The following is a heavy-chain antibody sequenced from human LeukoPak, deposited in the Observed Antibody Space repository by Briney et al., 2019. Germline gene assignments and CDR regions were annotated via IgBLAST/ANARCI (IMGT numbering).Heavy chain of an antibody. CDR3: AKDPVGYCGSTSCYPSDY. D-gene: IGHD2-2*01. CDR1: GFTFSSYG. V-gene: IGHV3-30*18. J-gene: IGHJ4*02. Sequence: PGGSLRLSCAASGFTFSSYGMHWVRQAPGKGLEWVAVISYDGSNKYYADSVKGRFTISRDNSKNTLYLQMNSLRAEDTAVYYCAKDPVGYCGSTSCYPSDYWGQGTLVTVSS. CDR2: ISYDGSNK.